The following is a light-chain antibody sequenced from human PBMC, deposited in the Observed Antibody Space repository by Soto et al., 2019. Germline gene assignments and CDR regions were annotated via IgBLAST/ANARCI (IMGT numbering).Light chain of an antibody. Sequence: DIQMTQSPSSLSASVEDRVIITCRASQSISNHLNWYQQKPGKAPKLLIFAASSLQSGVPSRFSGSRSGPDFTLTISSLQPEDFATYYCQQSYSSPPTFGQGTNAEIK. CDR1: QSISNH. V-gene: IGKV1-39*01. CDR2: AAS. CDR3: QQSYSSPPT. J-gene: IGKJ1*01.